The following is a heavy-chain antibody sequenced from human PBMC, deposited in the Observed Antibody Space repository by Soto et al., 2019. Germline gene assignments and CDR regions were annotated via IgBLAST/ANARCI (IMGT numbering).Heavy chain of an antibody. CDR3: AHRLLRTVFGLVTTTAIYFDF. J-gene: IGHJ4*02. CDR1: GFSLTTSGVG. V-gene: IGHV2-5*02. D-gene: IGHD3-3*01. CDR2: MYGDEAK. Sequence: QILLNESGPTQVQPRQPLTLTCTISGFSLTTSGVGVGWIRQSPVTAPEWLALMYGDEAKRYSPPLKSRLTNTPDSSKKQVVLSMAELVPAATATYFCAHRLLRTVFGLVTTTAIYFDFWGQGTPVAVSS.